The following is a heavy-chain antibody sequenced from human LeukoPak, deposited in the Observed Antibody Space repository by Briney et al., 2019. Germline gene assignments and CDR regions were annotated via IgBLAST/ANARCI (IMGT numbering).Heavy chain of an antibody. CDR1: GFTFSNYG. V-gene: IGHV3-30*02. CDR3: ANXPHYNILTGFYKVRSHLDY. J-gene: IGHJ4*02. Sequence: GGSLXLSCAASGFTFSNYGMHWVRQAPGKGLEWLAFMRYDGSNTHYADSVKGRFTISRDNSKNTLFLQMNSLRSEDTALYYCANXPHYNILTGFYKVRSHLDYWGQGTLVTVSS. CDR2: MRYDGSNT. D-gene: IGHD3-9*01.